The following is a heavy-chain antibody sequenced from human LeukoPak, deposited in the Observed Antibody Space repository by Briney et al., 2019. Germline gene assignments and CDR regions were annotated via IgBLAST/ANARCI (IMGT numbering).Heavy chain of an antibody. Sequence: SETLSLTCTVSGGSISSSSYYWAWIRQPPGKGLEWIGNIFHSGSTYYNPSLKSRVTISVDTSKNQFSLKLSSVTAADTAVYYCARLARPTRRTFRKDPYSSSWYRVVYYFDYWGQGTLVTVSS. D-gene: IGHD6-13*01. CDR2: IFHSGST. CDR1: GGSISSSSYY. CDR3: ARLARPTRRTFRKDPYSSSWYRVVYYFDY. V-gene: IGHV4-39*07. J-gene: IGHJ4*02.